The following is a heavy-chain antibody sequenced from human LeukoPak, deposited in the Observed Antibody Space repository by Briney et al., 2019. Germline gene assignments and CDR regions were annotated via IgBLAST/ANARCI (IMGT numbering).Heavy chain of an antibody. V-gene: IGHV3-11*04. D-gene: IGHD2-15*01. CDR3: ARDPAGYCSGGSCYKE. CDR2: ISSSGSTI. Sequence: GGSLRLSCAASGFTFSDYYVSWLRQAPGKGLEGVSYISSSGSTIYYADSVKSRFTISGDNAKNSLYLQMNSLRAEDTAVYYCARDPAGYCSGGSCYKEWGQGTLVTVSS. CDR1: GFTFSDYY. J-gene: IGHJ4*02.